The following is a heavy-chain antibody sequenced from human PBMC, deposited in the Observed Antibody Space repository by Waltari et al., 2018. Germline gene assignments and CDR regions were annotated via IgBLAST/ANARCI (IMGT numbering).Heavy chain of an antibody. D-gene: IGHD3-16*01. J-gene: IGHJ6*02. V-gene: IGHV3-66*01. CDR3: ARNVGELGV. CDR1: GFTVGHNL. CDR2: IYSGGDT. Sequence: EVQLVESGGNLVQPGGSLRLSFVASGFTVGHNLLGWVSQAPGKGLEWVSLIYSGGDTRYADSVKGRFTISRDGSKNTVYLQMTSLKAEDTAVYYCARNVGELGVWGQGTTVTVSS.